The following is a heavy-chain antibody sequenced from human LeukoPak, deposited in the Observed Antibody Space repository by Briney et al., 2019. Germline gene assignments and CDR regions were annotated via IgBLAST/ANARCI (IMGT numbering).Heavy chain of an antibody. D-gene: IGHD5-18*01. Sequence: SETLSLTCTVSGGSISNYYWSWIRQPPGKGLEWIANIDYRGSTTYNPSLKGRVTISVDTSRNQFSLKLSSVTAADTAVYYCARSRSGYSYDHAAFDIWGQGTIVTVSS. CDR2: IDYRGST. CDR3: ARSRSGYSYDHAAFDI. CDR1: GGSISNYY. J-gene: IGHJ3*02. V-gene: IGHV4-59*01.